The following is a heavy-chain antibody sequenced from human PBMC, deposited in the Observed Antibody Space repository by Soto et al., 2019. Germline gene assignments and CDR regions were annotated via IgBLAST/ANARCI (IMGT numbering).Heavy chain of an antibody. D-gene: IGHD3-3*01. CDR1: GGSISSGGYY. Sequence: QVQLQESGPGLVKPSQTLSLTCTVSGGSISSGGYYWSWIRQHPGKGLEWIGYIYYSGSTYYLPSLKSRVTISVDTSKNQFSLKLSSVTAADTAVYYCARAPAYDFWSGYYNRGDWFDPWGQGTLVTVSS. CDR2: IYYSGST. J-gene: IGHJ5*02. CDR3: ARAPAYDFWSGYYNRGDWFDP. V-gene: IGHV4-31*03.